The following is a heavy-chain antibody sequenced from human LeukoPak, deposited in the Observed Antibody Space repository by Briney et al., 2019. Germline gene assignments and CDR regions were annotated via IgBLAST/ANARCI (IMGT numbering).Heavy chain of an antibody. CDR1: GFTFSDYY. D-gene: IGHD3-10*01. Sequence: GGSLRLSCAASGFTFSDYYMSWIRQAPGKGLEWVSYISSSGSTIYYADSVKGRFTISRDNAKNSLYLQMNSLRAEDTAVYYCARVLVGQTALWFGELFDTWGQGTLVTVSS. CDR3: ARVLVGQTALWFGELFDT. V-gene: IGHV3-11*01. J-gene: IGHJ5*02. CDR2: ISSSGSTI.